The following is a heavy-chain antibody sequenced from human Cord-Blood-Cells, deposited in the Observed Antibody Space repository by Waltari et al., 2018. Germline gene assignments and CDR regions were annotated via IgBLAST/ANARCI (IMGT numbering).Heavy chain of an antibody. CDR1: GYTFTRYA. D-gene: IGHD1-26*01. CDR2: MNPNSGNT. Sequence: QVQLVQSGAEGKKPGASVKVSCKASGYTFTRYAINWGRQATGQGLEWMGWMNPNSGNTGYAQKFQGRVTITRNTSISTAYMELSSLRSEDTAVYYCARDSGSSADFDYWGQGTLVTVSS. J-gene: IGHJ4*02. V-gene: IGHV1-8*03. CDR3: ARDSGSSADFDY.